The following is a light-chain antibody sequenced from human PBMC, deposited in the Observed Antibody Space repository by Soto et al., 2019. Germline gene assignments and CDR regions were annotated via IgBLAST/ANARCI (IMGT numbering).Light chain of an antibody. CDR2: EVS. Sequence: QSALTQPPSASGSPGQSVTISCTGTSSDVGGYNYVSWYQQHPGKAPKLMIYEVSKRPSGVPDRFSGSKSGNTASLTVSGLQDEDEADYYCSSYAGNNVVFGGGTKVTVL. CDR1: SSDVGGYNY. CDR3: SSYAGNNVV. J-gene: IGLJ2*01. V-gene: IGLV2-8*01.